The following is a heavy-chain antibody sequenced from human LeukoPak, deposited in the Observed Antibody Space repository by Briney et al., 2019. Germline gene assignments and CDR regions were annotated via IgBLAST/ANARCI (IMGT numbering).Heavy chain of an antibody. D-gene: IGHD6-13*01. CDR1: GGSVNSGTYY. V-gene: IGHV3-21*01. CDR2: ISYSGTYI. J-gene: IGHJ3*02. CDR3: ARDPYSSSYYGGFAFDI. Sequence: ETLSLTCTVSGGSVNSGTYYWGWIRQSPGKGLEWVSSISYSGTYIYYADSVKGRFTISRDNAKNSLYLQMNSLRAEDTAVYYCARDPYSSSYYGGFAFDIWGQGTMVTVSS.